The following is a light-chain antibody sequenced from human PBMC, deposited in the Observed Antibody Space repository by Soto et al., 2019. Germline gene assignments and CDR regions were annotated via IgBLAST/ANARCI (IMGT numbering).Light chain of an antibody. CDR1: QSVSSS. CDR2: ATS. J-gene: IGKJ4*01. CDR3: QQRSDWPPSLT. V-gene: IGKV3-11*01. Sequence: EIVLTQSPATLSLSPGERATLSCRASQSVSSSLAWYQHKPGQAPRLLIYATSHRATDIPTRFSGSGSETDFTLTISSLEPEEFAVYYCQQRSDWPPSLTFGGGTKVEIK.